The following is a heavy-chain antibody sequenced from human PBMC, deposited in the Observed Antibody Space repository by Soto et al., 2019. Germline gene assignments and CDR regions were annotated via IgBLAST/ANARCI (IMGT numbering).Heavy chain of an antibody. CDR2: INHSGST. CDR3: ARPRRDGYNYEYDY. J-gene: IGHJ4*02. Sequence: QVQLQQWGAGLLKPSETLSLTCAVYGGSFSGYYWSWIRQPPGKGLEWIGEINHSGSTNYNPSLKSRVTISVDTSKNQFYLKLSSVTAAETAVYDCARPRRDGYNYEYDYRGQGTLVTVSS. CDR1: GGSFSGYY. D-gene: IGHD5-12*01. V-gene: IGHV4-34*01.